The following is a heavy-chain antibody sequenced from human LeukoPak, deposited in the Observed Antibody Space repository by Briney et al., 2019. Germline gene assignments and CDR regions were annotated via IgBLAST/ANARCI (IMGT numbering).Heavy chain of an antibody. CDR3: ARRGGYCSGGSCWNDY. Sequence: GESLQISCKGSGYSFTTYWIGWVRPMPGKGLEWMGIIYPGDSNTRYSPSFQGQVTISADRSISTAYLQWSSLKASDTAMYYCARRGGYCSGGSCWNDYWGQGTLVTVSS. J-gene: IGHJ4*02. CDR2: IYPGDSNT. CDR1: GYSFTTYW. V-gene: IGHV5-51*01. D-gene: IGHD2-15*01.